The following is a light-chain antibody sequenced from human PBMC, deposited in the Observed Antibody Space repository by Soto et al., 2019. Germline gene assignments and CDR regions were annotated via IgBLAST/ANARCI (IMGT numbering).Light chain of an antibody. CDR1: QDLDTW. J-gene: IGKJ1*01. Sequence: ILMSQSPSSLSASVGDRVNITCRASQDLDTWLACYQQKPGRAPNLLIYKSSTLRQGVPSRFSGFDSGTEYSLTITDLQPDAFATYYLQQNPSYWTFGQGT. CDR3: QQNPSYWT. V-gene: IGKV1-5*01. CDR2: KSS.